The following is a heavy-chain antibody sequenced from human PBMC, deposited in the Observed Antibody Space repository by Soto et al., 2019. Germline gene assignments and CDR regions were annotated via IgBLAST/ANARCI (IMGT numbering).Heavy chain of an antibody. J-gene: IGHJ3*02. CDR1: GFTFSNAW. CDR3: TTDPSGIAAAGSRDAFDI. V-gene: IGHV3-15*01. Sequence: GGSLRLSCAASGFTFSNAWMSWVRQAPGKGLEWVGRIKSKTDGGTTDYAAPVKGRFTISRDDSKNTLYLQMNSLKTEDTAVYYCTTDPSGIAAAGSRDAFDIWGQGTMVTVSS. CDR2: IKSKTDGGTT. D-gene: IGHD6-13*01.